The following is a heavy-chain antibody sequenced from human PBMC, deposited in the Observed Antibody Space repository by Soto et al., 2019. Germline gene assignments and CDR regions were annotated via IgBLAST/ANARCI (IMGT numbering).Heavy chain of an antibody. D-gene: IGHD4-17*01. J-gene: IGHJ5*02. V-gene: IGHV3-33*01. CDR2: IWDDGSKQ. Sequence: GGSLRLSCVASGFTFSRYGMHWVRQAPGKGLEWVAVIWDDGSKQVYDDSVKGRFTISRDNSKNTLYLEMDSLRDEDTSVYYCARDDDYEANAIDLWGQGTLVTVSS. CDR3: ARDDDYEANAIDL. CDR1: GFTFSRYG.